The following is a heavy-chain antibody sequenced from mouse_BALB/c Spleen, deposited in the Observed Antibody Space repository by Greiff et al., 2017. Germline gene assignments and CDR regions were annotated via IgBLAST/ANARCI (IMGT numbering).Heavy chain of an antibody. V-gene: IGHV5-2*03. CDR3: TRDSPYAMDY. Sequence: DVKLVESGGGLVQPGESLKLSCESNEYEFPSHDMSWVRKTPEKRLELVAAINSDGGSTYYPDTMERRFIISRDNTKKTLYLQMSSLKSEDTAMYYCTRDSPYAMDYWGQGTSVTVSS. CDR1: EYEFPSHD. CDR2: INSDGGST. J-gene: IGHJ4*01.